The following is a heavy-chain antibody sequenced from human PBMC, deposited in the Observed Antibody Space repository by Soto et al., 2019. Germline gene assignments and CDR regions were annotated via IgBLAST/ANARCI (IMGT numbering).Heavy chain of an antibody. CDR1: GGTFSSYA. V-gene: IGHV1-69*13. Sequence: SVKVSCKASGGTFSSYAISWVRQAPGQGLEWMGGIIPIFGTANYAQKFQGRVTITADESTSTAYMELSSLRSEDTAVYYCARDLFRSSSWYSYKGRFDYWGQGTLVTVSS. CDR2: IIPIFGTA. J-gene: IGHJ4*02. CDR3: ARDLFRSSSWYSYKGRFDY. D-gene: IGHD6-13*01.